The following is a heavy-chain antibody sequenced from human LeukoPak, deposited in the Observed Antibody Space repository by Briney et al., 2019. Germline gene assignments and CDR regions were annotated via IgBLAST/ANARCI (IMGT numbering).Heavy chain of an antibody. CDR2: IGGGGTNT. CDR1: GFTFTDFA. V-gene: IGHV3-23*01. Sequence: GGFLRLSCAASGFTFTDFAMNWVRQAPGKGLELVSGIGGGGTNTDYADSVKGRFTISRDNSKNTLTLQMSSLRADDTAVYFCAKDARGYHRPIDHWGQGILVTVSS. D-gene: IGHD3-22*01. CDR3: AKDARGYHRPIDH. J-gene: IGHJ4*02.